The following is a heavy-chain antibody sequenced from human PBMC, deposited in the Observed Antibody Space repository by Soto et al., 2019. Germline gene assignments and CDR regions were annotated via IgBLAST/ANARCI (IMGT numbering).Heavy chain of an antibody. D-gene: IGHD2-21*01. CDR2: ISVYNGDT. CDR3: ARVYCGGDCFSGGDFDY. V-gene: IGHV1-18*01. J-gene: IGHJ4*02. CDR1: GYTFTTYG. Sequence: QVQLVQSGTEVKKAGSPVKVSCKTSGYTFTTYGIIWIRQAPGQGLEWIAWISVYNGDTNYAQNVQGRVTMTTDTLTTTAYLELRSLRSDDTAVYYCARVYCGGDCFSGGDFDYWGQGTLVTVS.